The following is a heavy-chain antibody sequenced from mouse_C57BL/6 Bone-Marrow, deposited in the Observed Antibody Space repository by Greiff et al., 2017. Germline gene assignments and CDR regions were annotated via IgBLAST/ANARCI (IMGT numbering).Heavy chain of an antibody. CDR3: TTGTSHYYAMDY. CDR2: IDPENGDI. V-gene: IGHV14-4*01. Sequence: EVQLQQSGAELVRPGASVKLSCTASGFNIKDDYMHWVKQRPEQGLEWIGWIDPENGDIEYASKFQGKATITADTSSNTAYLQLSSLTSEDTAVYYCTTGTSHYYAMDYWGQGTSVTVSS. CDR1: GFNIKDDY. D-gene: IGHD4-1*01. J-gene: IGHJ4*01.